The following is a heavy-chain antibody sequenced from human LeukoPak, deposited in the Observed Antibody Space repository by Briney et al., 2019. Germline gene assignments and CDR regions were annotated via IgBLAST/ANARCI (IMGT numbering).Heavy chain of an antibody. D-gene: IGHD3-22*01. J-gene: IGHJ4*02. CDR3: ARLQQLGYYYDSSGYFDY. CDR2: IIPIFGTA. Sequence: GASVKVSCKASGGTFSSYAISWVRQAPGQGLEWMGGIIPIFGTANYAQKFQGRVTITTDESTSTAYMELSSLRSEDTAVYYCARLQQLGYYYDSSGYFDYWGQGTLVTVSS. V-gene: IGHV1-69*05. CDR1: GGTFSSYA.